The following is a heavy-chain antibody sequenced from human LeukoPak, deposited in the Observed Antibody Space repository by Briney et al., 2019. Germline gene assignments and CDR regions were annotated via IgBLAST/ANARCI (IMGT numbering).Heavy chain of an antibody. D-gene: IGHD2-21*02. J-gene: IGHJ4*02. CDR3: ARVKVVVTTPNYFDF. CDR1: GYNFSNYW. Sequence: GESLKISCKSSGYNFSNYWIGWVRQMPGKGLEWMAIIYPSDSDTRYGPSFQGQVTISADKSISTAYLQWSSLKASDTAIYYCARVKVVVTTPNYFDFWGQGTLVTVSS. CDR2: IYPSDSDT. V-gene: IGHV5-51*01.